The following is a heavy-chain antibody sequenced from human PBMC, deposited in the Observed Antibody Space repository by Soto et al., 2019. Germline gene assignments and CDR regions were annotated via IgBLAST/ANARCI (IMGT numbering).Heavy chain of an antibody. J-gene: IGHJ4*02. CDR3: AVRGRSSWFYDY. D-gene: IGHD3-3*01. CDR1: GGTFSSYA. CDR2: IIPILETA. Sequence: QVQLVQSGAEVKKPGSSVKVSCKTSGGTFSSYAVSWVRQAPGQGLEWMGGIIPILETANYAQKSQGKVTITADESTSTAYMDLSSLRSEDTAVYFCAVRGRSSWFYDYWGQGNLVTVSA. V-gene: IGHV1-69*01.